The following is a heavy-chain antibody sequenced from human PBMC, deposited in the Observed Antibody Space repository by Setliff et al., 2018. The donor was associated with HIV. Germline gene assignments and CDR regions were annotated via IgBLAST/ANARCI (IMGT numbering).Heavy chain of an antibody. V-gene: IGHV3-7*01. Sequence: GGSLRLSCAASRFDFNNYWMCWVRQAPGKGLEWVANIGQDGSEKNYVDSVKGRFTISRDNAKNSLYLQMDGLGVEDTAVYYCARLRINDFWGQGTPVTVSS. CDR2: IGQDGSEK. CDR1: RFDFNNYW. CDR3: ARLRINDF. J-gene: IGHJ4*02.